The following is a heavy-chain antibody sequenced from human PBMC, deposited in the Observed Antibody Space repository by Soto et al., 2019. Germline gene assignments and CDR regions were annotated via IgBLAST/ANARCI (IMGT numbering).Heavy chain of an antibody. V-gene: IGHV4-30-2*03. CDR2: IYYSGST. CDR1: GGSISSGGYS. D-gene: IGHD4-4*01. J-gene: IGHJ3*02. CDR3: ARHNYCYYAFDI. Sequence: SETLSLTCAVSGGSISSGGYSWSWIRQPPGKGLEWIGSIYYSGSTYYNPSLKSRVTISVDTSKSQFSLKLSSVTAADTAVYYCARHNYCYYAFDIWGQGTMVTVSS.